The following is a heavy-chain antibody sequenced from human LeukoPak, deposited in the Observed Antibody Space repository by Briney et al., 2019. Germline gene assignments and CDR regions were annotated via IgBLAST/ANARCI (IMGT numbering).Heavy chain of an antibody. CDR1: GGSFSGYY. CDR3: ARGFPSSSYPTYSYYYMDV. CDR2: INHSGST. D-gene: IGHD6-6*01. Sequence: SETLSLTCAVHGGSFSGYYWSWIRQPPGKGLEWIGEINHSGSTNYNPSLKSRVTISVDTSKNQFSLKQSSVTAADTAVYYCARGFPSSSYPTYSYYYMDVWGKGTTVTVS. J-gene: IGHJ6*03. V-gene: IGHV4-34*01.